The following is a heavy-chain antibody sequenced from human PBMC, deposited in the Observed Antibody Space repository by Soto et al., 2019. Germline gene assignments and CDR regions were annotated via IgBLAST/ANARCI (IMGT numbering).Heavy chain of an antibody. Sequence: GASVKVSCKVSGYTLTELSMHWVRQAPGQGLEWMGCIGPENGKTNYAQKIQGRVTMTTDTSTSTAYMELRSLRSDDTAVYYCARSFFGYSLWFDPWGQGTLVTVSS. J-gene: IGHJ5*02. V-gene: IGHV1-24*01. CDR2: IGPENGKT. D-gene: IGHD6-13*01. CDR3: ARSFFGYSLWFDP. CDR1: GYTLTELS.